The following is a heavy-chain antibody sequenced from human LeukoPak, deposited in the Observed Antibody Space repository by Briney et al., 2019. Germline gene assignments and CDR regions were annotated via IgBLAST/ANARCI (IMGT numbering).Heavy chain of an antibody. D-gene: IGHD6-13*01. V-gene: IGHV3-21*01. CDR1: GFSFSTHS. CDR2: ISSSSSYI. CDR3: AREITAAGNYFDY. J-gene: IGHJ4*02. Sequence: GGSLRLSCAASGFSFSTHSMNWVRQAPGEGLEWVSSISSSSSYIYYADSVKGRFAISRDNAQNSLYLQMNSLRAEDTALYYCAREITAAGNYFDYWGQGTLVTVSS.